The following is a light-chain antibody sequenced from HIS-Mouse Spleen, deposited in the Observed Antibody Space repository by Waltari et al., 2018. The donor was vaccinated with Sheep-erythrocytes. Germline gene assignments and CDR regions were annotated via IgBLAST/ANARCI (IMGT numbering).Light chain of an antibody. J-gene: IGLJ3*02. CDR1: SSDVGSYNL. CDR2: EGS. Sequence: QSALTQPASVSGSPGQSITISCTGTSSDVGSYNLVSWYQQHPGKAPKLMIYEGSKRPSGVSKRFSGSKTGNTASLTISGLQAEDEADYYCSSYAGSSTPWVFGGGTKLTVL. CDR3: SSYAGSSTPWV. V-gene: IGLV2-23*01.